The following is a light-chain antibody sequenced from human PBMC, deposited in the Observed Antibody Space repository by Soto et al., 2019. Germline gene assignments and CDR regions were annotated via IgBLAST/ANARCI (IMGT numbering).Light chain of an antibody. CDR3: QQYDNLLPMYT. J-gene: IGKJ2*01. CDR1: QDISNY. Sequence: DIQMTQSPSSLSASVGDRVTITCQASQDISNYLNWYQQKPGKAPKLLIYDASNLETGVPSRFSGSGSGTYFTFTISSLQPEDIATYYCQQYDNLLPMYTFGQGTKLEIK. CDR2: DAS. V-gene: IGKV1-33*01.